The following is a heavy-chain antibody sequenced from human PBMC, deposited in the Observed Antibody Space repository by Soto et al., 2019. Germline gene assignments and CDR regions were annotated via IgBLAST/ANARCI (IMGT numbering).Heavy chain of an antibody. V-gene: IGHV1-3*01. J-gene: IGHJ3*02. CDR1: GYTFTSYA. D-gene: IGHD3-10*01. CDR2: INAGNGNT. Sequence: QVPLVQSGAEVKKPGASVKVSCKASGYTFTSYAMHWVRQAPGQRLEWMGWINAGNGNTKYSQKFQGRVTITRDTSASTAYMELSSLRSEDTAVYYCARGLVGYGSGSYRTPGDIWGQGTMVTVSS. CDR3: ARGLVGYGSGSYRTPGDI.